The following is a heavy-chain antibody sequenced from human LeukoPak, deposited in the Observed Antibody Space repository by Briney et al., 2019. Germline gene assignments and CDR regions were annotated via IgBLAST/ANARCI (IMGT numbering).Heavy chain of an antibody. V-gene: IGHV3-15*01. CDR3: TTRTVLLWFGEDSYDY. CDR1: GFTFSNAW. J-gene: IGHJ4*02. CDR2: IKSKTDGGTT. Sequence: PGGSLRLSCAASGFTFSNAWMSWVRQAPGKGLEWVGRIKSKTDGGTTDYAAPVKGRLTISRDDSKNTLYLQMNSLKTEDTAVYYCTTRTVLLWFGEDSYDYWGQGTLVTVSS. D-gene: IGHD3-10*01.